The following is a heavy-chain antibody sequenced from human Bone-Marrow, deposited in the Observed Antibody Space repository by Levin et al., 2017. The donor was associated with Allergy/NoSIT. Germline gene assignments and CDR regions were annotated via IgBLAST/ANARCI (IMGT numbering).Heavy chain of an antibody. Sequence: GGSLRLSCAASGFTFSSYSMNWVRQAPGEGLEWVSSISSSSSYIYYADSVKGRFTISRDNAKNSLYLQMNSLRAEDTAVYYCARVNSGSYYYYGMDVWGQGTTVTVSS. CDR2: ISSSSSYI. J-gene: IGHJ6*02. D-gene: IGHD3-10*01. CDR1: GFTFSSYS. V-gene: IGHV3-21*01. CDR3: ARVNSGSYYYYGMDV.